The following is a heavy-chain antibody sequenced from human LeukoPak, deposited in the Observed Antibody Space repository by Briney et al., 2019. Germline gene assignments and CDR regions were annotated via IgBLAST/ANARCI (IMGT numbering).Heavy chain of an antibody. Sequence: PGGSLRLSCAASGFTFSSYSMSWVRQAPGKGLEWVSSISSGGGSIYSADSLKGRFTISRDNAKNSLYLQMDSLRAEDTAVYYCAREKDTTLDYWGQGTLVTVSS. CDR3: AREKDTTLDY. CDR2: ISSGGGSI. CDR1: GFTFSSYS. D-gene: IGHD1-1*01. J-gene: IGHJ4*02. V-gene: IGHV3-21*01.